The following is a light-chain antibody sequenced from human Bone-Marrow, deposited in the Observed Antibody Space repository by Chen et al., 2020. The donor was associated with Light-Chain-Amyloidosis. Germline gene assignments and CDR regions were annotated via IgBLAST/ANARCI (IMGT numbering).Light chain of an antibody. V-gene: IGLV2-14*01. J-gene: IGLJ1*01. Sequence: QSALTQPASVSGSTGQSITISCTGTSSDVGGDNHFSWYQQHQDKAPTLMIYEVTNRPSWVPDRFSGSKSDNTASLTISGLQTEDEADYFCSSYTITNTLVFGSGTRVTVL. CDR1: SSDVGGDNH. CDR2: EVT. CDR3: SSYTITNTLV.